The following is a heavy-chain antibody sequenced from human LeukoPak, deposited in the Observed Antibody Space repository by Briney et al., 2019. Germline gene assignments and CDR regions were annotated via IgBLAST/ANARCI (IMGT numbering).Heavy chain of an antibody. V-gene: IGHV4-30-4*08. Sequence: PSETLSLTCTASGGSISSGDYYWSWIRQPPGKGLEWIGYIYYSGSTYHNPSLKSRVTISVDTSKNQFSLKLSSVTAADTAVYYCARVGDGYYYDSSGYYYVAFDPWGQGTLVTVSS. D-gene: IGHD3-22*01. CDR2: IYYSGST. CDR1: GGSISSGDYY. J-gene: IGHJ5*02. CDR3: ARVGDGYYYDSSGYYYVAFDP.